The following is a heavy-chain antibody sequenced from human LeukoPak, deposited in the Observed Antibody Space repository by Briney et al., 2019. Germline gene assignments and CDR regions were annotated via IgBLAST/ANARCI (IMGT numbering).Heavy chain of an antibody. Sequence: PSETLSLTCTVSGYSISSGYYWGWIRQPPGKGLEWIGSIFHSGNTYYNPSLKSRVTISVDTTKNQFSLKLSSVTAADTAVYYCARVGRGDILTGYASYWGQGTLVTVSS. CDR3: ARVGRGDILTGYASY. J-gene: IGHJ4*02. V-gene: IGHV4-38-2*02. D-gene: IGHD3-9*01. CDR1: GYSISSGYY. CDR2: IFHSGNT.